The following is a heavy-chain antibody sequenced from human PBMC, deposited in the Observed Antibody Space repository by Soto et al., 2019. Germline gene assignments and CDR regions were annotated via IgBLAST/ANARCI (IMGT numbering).Heavy chain of an antibody. CDR1: GYTFTSYD. D-gene: IGHD6-19*01. Sequence: QVQLVQSGAEVKKPGASVKVSCKASGYTFTSYDINWVRQATGQGLEWMGWMNPNSGNTGYAQKFQGRVTMTRNTXLXTXXMELSSRRCEDTAVYYCARASSGWATYYYYYGMDVWGQGTTVTVSS. V-gene: IGHV1-8*01. CDR3: ARASSGWATYYYYYGMDV. CDR2: MNPNSGNT. J-gene: IGHJ6*02.